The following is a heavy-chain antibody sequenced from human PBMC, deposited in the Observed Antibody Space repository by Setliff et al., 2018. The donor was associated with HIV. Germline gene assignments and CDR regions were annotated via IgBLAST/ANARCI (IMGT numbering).Heavy chain of an antibody. Sequence: SETLSLTCTVSGASINSHYWNWVRQSPAKGLEWIGYYYNGGTSYNPSLQRRVTITVDTPKNQFSLHLNSVTAAGTAVYYCARKEKGGAFDIWGLGTLVTVSS. CDR3: ARKEKGGAFDI. CDR1: GASINSHY. J-gene: IGHJ3*02. CDR2: YYNGGT. V-gene: IGHV4-59*11.